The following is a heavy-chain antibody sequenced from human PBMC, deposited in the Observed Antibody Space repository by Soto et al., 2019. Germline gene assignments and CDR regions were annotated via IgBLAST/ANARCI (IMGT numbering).Heavy chain of an antibody. CDR1: GYSCTLYG. CDR3: ARGGALDV. CDR2: TSGSIGSP. Sequence: QVQLVQSGAGVKRPGASVKVSCKASGYSCTLYGVSWGRHSPGQGLDWMGGTSGSIGSPTYARKFDGRVTMTTDTSTGTAYMELRSLTSDDTGLYYCARGGALDVWGQWTVVSIS. D-gene: IGHD3-16*01. J-gene: IGHJ3*01. V-gene: IGHV1-18*01.